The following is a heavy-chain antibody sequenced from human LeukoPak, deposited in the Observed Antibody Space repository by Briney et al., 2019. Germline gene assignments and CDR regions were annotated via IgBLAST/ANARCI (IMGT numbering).Heavy chain of an antibody. J-gene: IGHJ6*03. CDR3: ARRVEYSSSYYYYYMDV. CDR1: GFTFDDYG. CDR2: TNWNGGST. Sequence: PGGSLRLSCAASGFTFDDYGMSWVRQAPGKGLEWVSGTNWNGGSTGYADSVKGRFTISRDNAKNSLYLQMNSLRAEDTALYYCARRVEYSSSYYYYYMDVWGKGTTVTVSS. D-gene: IGHD6-6*01. V-gene: IGHV3-20*04.